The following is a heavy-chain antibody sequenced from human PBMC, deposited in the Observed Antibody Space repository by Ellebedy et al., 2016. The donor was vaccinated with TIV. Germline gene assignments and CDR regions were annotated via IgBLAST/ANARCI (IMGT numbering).Heavy chain of an antibody. J-gene: IGHJ4*02. V-gene: IGHV1-46*01. Sequence: ASVKVSXXASGYTFTSYYMHWVRQAPGQGLEWMGIINPSGGSTSYAQKFQGRVTMTRDTSTSTVYLELSSLRSEDTAVYYCARQGSSGWHDPIDYWGQGTLVTVSS. CDR1: GYTFTSYY. CDR3: ARQGSSGWHDPIDY. D-gene: IGHD6-19*01. CDR2: INPSGGST.